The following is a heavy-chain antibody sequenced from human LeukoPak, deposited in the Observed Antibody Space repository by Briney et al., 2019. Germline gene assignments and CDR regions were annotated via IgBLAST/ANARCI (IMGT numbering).Heavy chain of an antibody. CDR2: INQDGTEK. D-gene: IGHD3-10*01. CDR1: GFTFTTYW. Sequence: GGSPRLSCAASGFTFTTYWMTWVRQAPGKGPEWVVNINQDGTEKYYVDSVKGRFTISRDNAKNSLYLQMNSLRVEDTAVYYCAKVAKYYYGSETYYFFEHWGQGTPVTASS. CDR3: AKVAKYYYGSETYYFFEH. J-gene: IGHJ4*02. V-gene: IGHV3-7*01.